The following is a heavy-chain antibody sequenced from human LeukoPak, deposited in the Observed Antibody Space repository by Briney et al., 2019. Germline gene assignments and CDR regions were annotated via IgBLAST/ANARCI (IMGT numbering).Heavy chain of an antibody. CDR1: GASVSTNY. V-gene: IGHV4-59*02. CDR2: VYYSVNT. Sequence: SETLPLTCTVSGASVSTNYWSWIRQSPGKGLEWIGYVYYSVNTNYNPSLKSRVTISADTSKNQFSLKLTSVTAADTAVYYCAKDRIWAHWGQGTLVTVSS. CDR3: AKDRIWAH. J-gene: IGHJ4*02. D-gene: IGHD7-27*01.